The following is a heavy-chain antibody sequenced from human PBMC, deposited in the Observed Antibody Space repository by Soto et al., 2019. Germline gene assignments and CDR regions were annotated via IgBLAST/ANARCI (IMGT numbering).Heavy chain of an antibody. CDR1: GFIVSTNY. CDR3: ARVSTSSYSYYYYYYMDV. CDR2: IYSGGST. J-gene: IGHJ6*03. V-gene: IGHV3-66*01. Sequence: GGSLRLSCAASGFIVSTNYMTWVRQAPGKGLEWLSVIYSGGSTSYADSVRGRFTISRDNSKNTLYLQMNSLRAEDTAVYYCARVSTSSYSYYYYYYMDVWGKGTTVTVSS. D-gene: IGHD2-15*01.